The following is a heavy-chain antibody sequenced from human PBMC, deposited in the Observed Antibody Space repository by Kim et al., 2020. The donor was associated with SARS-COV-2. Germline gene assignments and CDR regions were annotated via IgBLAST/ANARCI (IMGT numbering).Heavy chain of an antibody. Sequence: GGSLRLSCAASGFTFSSYGMHWVRQAPGKGLEWVAGISYDGSNKYYADSVKGRFTISRDNSKNTLYLQMNSLRAEDTAVYYCAKLVRQEDGEGNNWGQGTLVTVSS. CDR3: AKLVRQEDGEGNN. V-gene: IGHV3-30*18. CDR2: ISYDGSNK. J-gene: IGHJ4*02. CDR1: GFTFSSYG. D-gene: IGHD3-10*01.